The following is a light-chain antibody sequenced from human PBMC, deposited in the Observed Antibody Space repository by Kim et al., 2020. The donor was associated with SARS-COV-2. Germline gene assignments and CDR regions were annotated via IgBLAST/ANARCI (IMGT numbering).Light chain of an antibody. CDR2: GKN. V-gene: IGLV3-19*01. CDR3: KSRGTSGNVV. Sequence: VALGQTVRITCRGDSHRSYYATWYHQNPGQAPVLVIYGKNNRPSGIPDRFSGSSSGNTASLTITGAQAEDDADYYCKSRGTSGNVVFGGGTQLTVL. CDR1: SHRSYY. J-gene: IGLJ2*01.